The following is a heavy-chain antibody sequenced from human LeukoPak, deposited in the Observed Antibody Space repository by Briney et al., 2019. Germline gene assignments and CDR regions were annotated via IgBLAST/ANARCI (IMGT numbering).Heavy chain of an antibody. CDR3: ARCGNWAYNWFDS. Sequence: SETLSLTCDVSGYSITSGYYWGWIRQPPGKGLEWIGSIYHSGTTYYNPSLKSRVTVSVDTSKNQFSLNLSSVTAADTAVYYCARCGNWAYNWFDSWGQETLVTVSS. CDR1: GYSITSGYY. CDR2: IYHSGTT. V-gene: IGHV4-38-2*01. D-gene: IGHD7-27*01. J-gene: IGHJ5*01.